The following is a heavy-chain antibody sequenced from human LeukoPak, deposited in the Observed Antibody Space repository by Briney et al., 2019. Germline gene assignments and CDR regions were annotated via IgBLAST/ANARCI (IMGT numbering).Heavy chain of an antibody. Sequence: GASVKVSCKASGYTFTSYDINWVRQATGQGFEWMGWMNPNSGNTGYAQKFQGRVTMTRDTSISTAYMELSRLRSDDTAVYYCARKSGYSSSWYSANWFDPWGQGTLVTVSS. CDR1: GYTFTSYD. CDR3: ARKSGYSSSWYSANWFDP. CDR2: MNPNSGNT. V-gene: IGHV1-8*02. J-gene: IGHJ5*02. D-gene: IGHD6-13*01.